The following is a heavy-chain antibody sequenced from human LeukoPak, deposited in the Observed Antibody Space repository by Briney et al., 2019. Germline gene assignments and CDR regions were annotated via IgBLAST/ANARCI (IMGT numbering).Heavy chain of an antibody. CDR2: IIPIFGTA. CDR1: GYTFTSYG. CDR3: ARDAITGTSANI. J-gene: IGHJ3*02. D-gene: IGHD1-20*01. V-gene: IGHV1-69*13. Sequence: ASVKVSCKASGYTFTSYGISWVRQAPGQGLEWMGGIIPIFGTANYAQKFQGRVTITADESTSTAYMELSSLRSEDTAVYYCARDAITGTSANIWGQGTMVTVSS.